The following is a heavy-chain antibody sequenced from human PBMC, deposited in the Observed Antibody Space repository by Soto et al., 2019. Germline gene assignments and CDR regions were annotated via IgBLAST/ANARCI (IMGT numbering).Heavy chain of an antibody. CDR1: GGTFSSYA. V-gene: IGHV1-69*01. D-gene: IGHD5-18*01. CDR3: GRDEQPVKQLWFPVY. J-gene: IGHJ4*02. CDR2: ILAIFGTA. Sequence: QVQLVQSGAEVKKPGSSVKVSCKASGGTFSSYAISWVRQAPGQGLEWMGGILAIFGTANYAQKSQGRVMTTADESTRRAHMELSSLRSEDTAVYYCGRDEQPVKQLWFPVYWGQGTLVTVSS.